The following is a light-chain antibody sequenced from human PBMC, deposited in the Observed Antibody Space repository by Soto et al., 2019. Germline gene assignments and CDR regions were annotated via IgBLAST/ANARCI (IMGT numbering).Light chain of an antibody. Sequence: EIVLTQSPGTLSLSPGERATLSCRASRSFSSSYLAWYQHKVGQAPRLLIYAASTRATGIPDRFSGSGSATDFTLTMSRLEPEDCGVYYCHHYDSSPPYTFGQGTKLEIK. V-gene: IGKV3-20*01. CDR3: HHYDSSPPYT. CDR1: RSFSSSY. CDR2: AAS. J-gene: IGKJ2*01.